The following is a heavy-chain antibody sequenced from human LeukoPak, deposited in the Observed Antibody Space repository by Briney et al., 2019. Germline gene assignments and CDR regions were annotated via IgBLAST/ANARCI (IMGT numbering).Heavy chain of an antibody. Sequence: SQTLSLTCAISGDSVSSNSAAWNWIRQSPSRGLEWLGRTYYRSKWFNDYAVSVQSRITINPDTSKNQFSLQLNSVTPEDTAVYYCARGSNSGYDYPFDYWGQGTLVTISS. J-gene: IGHJ4*02. CDR1: GDSVSSNSAA. CDR2: TYYRSKWFN. CDR3: ARGSNSGYDYPFDY. D-gene: IGHD5-12*01. V-gene: IGHV6-1*01.